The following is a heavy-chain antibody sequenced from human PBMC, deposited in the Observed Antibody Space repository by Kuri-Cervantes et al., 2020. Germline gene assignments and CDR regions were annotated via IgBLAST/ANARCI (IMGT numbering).Heavy chain of an antibody. CDR2: INPNSGGT. V-gene: IGHV1-2*02. CDR3: ARGVRGYSYGPNWFDP. Sequence: ASVKVSCKASGYTFTGYCMHWVRQAPGQGLEWMGWINPNSGGTNYAQKFQGRVTMTRDTSVSTAYMELSRLRSDDTAVYYCARGVRGYSYGPNWFDPWGQGTLVTVSS. J-gene: IGHJ5*02. CDR1: GYTFTGYC. D-gene: IGHD5-18*01.